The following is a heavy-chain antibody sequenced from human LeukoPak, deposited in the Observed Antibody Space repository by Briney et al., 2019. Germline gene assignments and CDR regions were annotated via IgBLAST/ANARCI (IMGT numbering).Heavy chain of an antibody. CDR1: GGSISSYY. CDR3: ARTPGAYFDY. CDR2: IYYSGST. J-gene: IGHJ4*02. Sequence: SETLSLTCTVSGGSISSYYWSWIRQPPGKGLEWIGYIYYSGSTNYNPSLKSRVTISVDTSKNQFSLKLSSVTAADTAVYYCARTPGAYFDYWGQGTLVTVSS. V-gene: IGHV4-59*01. D-gene: IGHD1-26*01.